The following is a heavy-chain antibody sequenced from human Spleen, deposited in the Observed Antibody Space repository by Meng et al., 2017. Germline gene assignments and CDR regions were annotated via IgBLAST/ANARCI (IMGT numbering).Heavy chain of an antibody. D-gene: IGHD4-23*01. V-gene: IGHV3-74*01. Sequence: EVQLVESGGGLVQPGGSLRLSCAASGFTFSSSWMHWVRQVPGKGLVWVSRIGPDGRGTIYADSVKGRFTISRDNAKNSLYLQMSSLRAEDTAVYYCARGFNGGNSGAFGYWGQGTLVTVSS. CDR3: ARGFNGGNSGAFGY. CDR2: IGPDGRGT. J-gene: IGHJ4*02. CDR1: GFTFSSSW.